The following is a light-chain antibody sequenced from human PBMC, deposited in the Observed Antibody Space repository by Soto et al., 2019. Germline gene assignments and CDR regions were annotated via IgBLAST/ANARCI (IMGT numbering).Light chain of an antibody. J-gene: IGLJ2*01. CDR1: SSNIGAPYD. V-gene: IGLV1-40*01. CDR2: INT. CDR3: QSYDSSLSAVV. Sequence: QSVLTQPPSVSGAPGQRVTISCTGSSSNIGAPYDVHWYQHLPGTAPKLLIYINTDRPSGVPDRFSGSRSGTSASLAISGLQVEDEADYYCQSYDSSLSAVVFGGGTKLTVL.